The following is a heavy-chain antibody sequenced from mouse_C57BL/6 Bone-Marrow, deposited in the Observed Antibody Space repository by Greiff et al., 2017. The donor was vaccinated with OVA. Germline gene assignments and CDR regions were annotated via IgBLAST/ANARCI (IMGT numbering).Heavy chain of an antibody. CDR1: GYTFTSYG. CDR3: ARSYDY. V-gene: IGHV1-81*01. CDR2: IYPRSGNT. Sequence: QVQLQQSGAELARPGASVKLSCKASGYTFTSYGISWVKQRTGQGLEWIGEIYPRSGNTYYNEKVKGKATLTADKSYSTAYLQLRSLTSAASAVYFCARSYDYWGQGTTLTVSS. J-gene: IGHJ2*01.